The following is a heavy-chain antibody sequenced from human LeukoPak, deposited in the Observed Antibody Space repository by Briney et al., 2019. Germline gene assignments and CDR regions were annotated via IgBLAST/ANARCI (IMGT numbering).Heavy chain of an antibody. Sequence: GESLKISCKGSGYSFTSYWIGWVRQMPGKGLGWMGIIYPGDSDTRYSPSFQGQVTISADKSISTAYLQWSSLKASDTAMYYCARGGAVERYCSSTSCYWVDAFDIWGQGTMVTVSS. CDR1: GYSFTSYW. V-gene: IGHV5-51*01. J-gene: IGHJ3*02. CDR2: IYPGDSDT. CDR3: ARGGAVERYCSSTSCYWVDAFDI. D-gene: IGHD2-2*01.